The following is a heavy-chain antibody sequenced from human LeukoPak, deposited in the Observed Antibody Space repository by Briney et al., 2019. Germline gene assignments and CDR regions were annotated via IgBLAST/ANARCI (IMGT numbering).Heavy chain of an antibody. Sequence: ALVKVSCKASGYTFTSYGISWVRQAPGQGLEWMGWISAYNGNTNYAQKLQGRVTMTTDTSTSTAYMELRSLRFDDTAVYYCARDYRIYSYGNDAFDIWGQGTMVTVSS. CDR3: ARDYRIYSYGNDAFDI. J-gene: IGHJ3*02. D-gene: IGHD5-18*01. CDR1: GYTFTSYG. V-gene: IGHV1-18*01. CDR2: ISAYNGNT.